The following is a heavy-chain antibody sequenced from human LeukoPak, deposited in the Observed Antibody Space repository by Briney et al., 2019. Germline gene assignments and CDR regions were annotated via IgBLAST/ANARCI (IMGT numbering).Heavy chain of an antibody. CDR1: GYSFTSYW. Sequence: GESLKISCKGSGYSFTSYWIGWVRQMPGKGLEWMGIIYPSDSDTRYSPSFQGQVTISADKSISTAYLQWSSLRASDTAMYYCARWDTAMVTAIDYWGQGTLVTVSS. CDR3: ARWDTAMVTAIDY. D-gene: IGHD5-18*01. CDR2: IYPSDSDT. J-gene: IGHJ4*02. V-gene: IGHV5-51*01.